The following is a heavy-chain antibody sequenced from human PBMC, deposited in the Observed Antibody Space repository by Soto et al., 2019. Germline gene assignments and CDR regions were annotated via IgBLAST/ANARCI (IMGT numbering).Heavy chain of an antibody. J-gene: IGHJ4*02. Sequence: PSETLSLTCTVSGGSISSGGYYWSWIRQHPGKGLEWIGYIYYSGSTYYNPSLKSRVTISVDTSKNQFSLKLSSVTAADTAVYYCARSKAPTALDDILTGYYPPFDYWGQGTLVTVSS. CDR2: IYYSGST. V-gene: IGHV4-31*03. CDR3: ARSKAPTALDDILTGYYPPFDY. D-gene: IGHD3-9*01. CDR1: GGSISSGGYY.